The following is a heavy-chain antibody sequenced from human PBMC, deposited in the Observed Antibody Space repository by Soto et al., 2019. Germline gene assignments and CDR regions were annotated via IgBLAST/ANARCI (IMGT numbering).Heavy chain of an antibody. Sequence: ASVKVSCKASGYTFTRYDINWVRQATGQGLEWMGWMNPKSGNTGYAQKIQGRVTITMDTFISPTLIEVSTLKTWDKAVYYCARGPGFAAEGDWYDPWGQGTLVTVSS. CDR1: GYTFTRYD. CDR3: ARGPGFAAEGDWYDP. V-gene: IGHV1-8*03. CDR2: MNPKSGNT. J-gene: IGHJ5*02.